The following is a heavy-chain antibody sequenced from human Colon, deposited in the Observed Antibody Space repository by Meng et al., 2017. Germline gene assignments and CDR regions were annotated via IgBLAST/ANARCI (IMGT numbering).Heavy chain of an antibody. CDR2: SYYGGST. J-gene: IGHJ4*02. V-gene: IGHV4-4*02. CDR1: GASISSATF. D-gene: IGHD6-19*01. Sequence: QVHLQESGPGPVKPSGTLSLTCAVSGASISSATFWTWVRQTPGKGLEWIGESYYGGSTSYNPSLSSRATISLDKSKNQFSLQLDSVTAADTATYYCASSSGWWRLDSWGQGTLVTVSS. CDR3: ASSSGWWRLDS.